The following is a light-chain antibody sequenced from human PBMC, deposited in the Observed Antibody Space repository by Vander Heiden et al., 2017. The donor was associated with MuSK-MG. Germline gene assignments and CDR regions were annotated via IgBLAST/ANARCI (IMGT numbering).Light chain of an antibody. CDR3: PDWDDSLSGWV. CDR2: RNN. V-gene: IGLV1-47*01. CDR1: SSNIGSNY. J-gene: IGLJ3*02. Sequence: QSVLTQPPSASGTPGQRVTISCSGSSSNIGSNYVYWYQQLPGTAPKLLIYRNNQRPSGVPDRFSGPKSGTSAYPDISGLRSEDEADYYWPDWDDSLSGWVFGGGTKLTVL.